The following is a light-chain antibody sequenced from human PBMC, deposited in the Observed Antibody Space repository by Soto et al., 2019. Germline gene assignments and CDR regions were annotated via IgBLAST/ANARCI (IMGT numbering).Light chain of an antibody. Sequence: DIQMTQSPFSLSASVGDRVTITCRASQSISNYLNWYQRKPGKAPKLLIYAASSLQSGVPSRFSGSGSGADFALTISSLQPEDFAIYYCQQSYITPYTFGQGTKLEIK. V-gene: IGKV1-39*01. CDR1: QSISNY. CDR2: AAS. J-gene: IGKJ2*01. CDR3: QQSYITPYT.